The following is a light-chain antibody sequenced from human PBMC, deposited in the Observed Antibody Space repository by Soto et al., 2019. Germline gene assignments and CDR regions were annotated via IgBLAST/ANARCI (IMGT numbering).Light chain of an antibody. J-gene: IGKJ1*01. CDR3: QQYNSYSGT. CDR2: DAS. CDR1: QSISSW. V-gene: IGKV1-5*01. Sequence: GDRVTITCRASQSISSWLAWYQQKPGKAPKLLIYDASSLESGVPSRFSGSGSGTEFTLTISSLQPDEFATYYCQQYNSYSGTFGQGTKVEIK.